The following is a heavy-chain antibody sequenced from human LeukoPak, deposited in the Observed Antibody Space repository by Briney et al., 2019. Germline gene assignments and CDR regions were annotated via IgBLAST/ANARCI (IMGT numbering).Heavy chain of an antibody. D-gene: IGHD3-3*01. CDR3: ARGPYYDFWSGYSDYYYMDV. V-gene: IGHV1-69*05. CDR2: IIPIFGTA. CDR1: GGPFSTYA. Sequence: ASVKVSCKASGGPFSTYAISWVRQAPGQGLEWMGGIIPIFGTANYAQKFQGRVTITTDESTSTAYMELSSLRSEDTAVYYCARGPYYDFWSGYSDYYYMDVWGKGTTVTVSS. J-gene: IGHJ6*03.